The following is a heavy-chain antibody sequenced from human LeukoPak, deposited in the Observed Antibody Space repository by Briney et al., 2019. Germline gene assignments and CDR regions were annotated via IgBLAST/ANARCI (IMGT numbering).Heavy chain of an antibody. CDR3: ARGRSWKDY. CDR2: INHSGST. Sequence: KPSETLSLTCAVYGGSFSGYYWSWIRQPPGKGLEWIGEINHSGSTNYNPSLKSRVTISVDTSKNQFSLKLSSVTAADTAVYYCARGRSWKDYWGQGTLVTVSS. D-gene: IGHD1-1*01. J-gene: IGHJ4*02. V-gene: IGHV4-34*01. CDR1: GGSFSGYY.